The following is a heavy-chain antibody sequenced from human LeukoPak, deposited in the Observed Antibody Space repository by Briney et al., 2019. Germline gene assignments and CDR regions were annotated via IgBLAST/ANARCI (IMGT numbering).Heavy chain of an antibody. Sequence: PGRSLRLSCVASGFTFSSYGMHWVRQAPGKGLEWVAVIWYDGSNKYYVDSVKGRFTISRDNSENTLYLQMNSLRVEDTAVYYCARDRIAAAVGYGMDVWGQGTTVTVSS. D-gene: IGHD6-13*01. V-gene: IGHV3-33*08. CDR3: ARDRIAAAVGYGMDV. CDR1: GFTFSSYG. CDR2: IWYDGSNK. J-gene: IGHJ6*02.